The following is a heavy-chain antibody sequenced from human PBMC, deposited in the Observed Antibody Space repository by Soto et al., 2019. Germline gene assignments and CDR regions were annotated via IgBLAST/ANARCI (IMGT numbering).Heavy chain of an antibody. V-gene: IGHV1-8*01. D-gene: IGHD2-15*01. CDR3: ARLAEYCNGIKCYSNFDF. Sequence: ASVKVSCKXSGYNFTNFDINWVRQAPGRGLVWMGWMNPSSGETGSAQNFQGRVTMTRDISTRTFFMQLTSLRSEDTAIYYCARLAEYCNGIKCYSNFDFWGRGTQVTVSS. CDR2: MNPSSGET. CDR1: GYNFTNFD. J-gene: IGHJ4*01.